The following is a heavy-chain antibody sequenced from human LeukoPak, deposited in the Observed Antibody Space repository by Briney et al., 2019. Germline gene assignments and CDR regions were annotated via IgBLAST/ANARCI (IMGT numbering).Heavy chain of an antibody. D-gene: IGHD3-9*01. CDR2: ISAYNGNT. CDR1: GYTFTSYG. V-gene: IGHV1-18*01. Sequence: ASVKVSCKASGYTFTSYGISWVRQAPGQGLEWMGWISAYNGNTNYAQKLQGRVTMITDTSTSTAYMELRSLRSDDTAVYYCARERGYYDILTGYFSGSDFDYWGQGTLVTVSS. J-gene: IGHJ4*02. CDR3: ARERGYYDILTGYFSGSDFDY.